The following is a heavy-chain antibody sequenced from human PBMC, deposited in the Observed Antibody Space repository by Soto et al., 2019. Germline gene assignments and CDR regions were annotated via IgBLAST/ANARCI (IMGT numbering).Heavy chain of an antibody. CDR3: ARDRTTENWFDP. J-gene: IGHJ5*02. CDR1: GGSISSGDYY. CDR2: IYYSGST. Sequence: SETLSLTCTVSGGSISSGDYYWSWIRQPPGKGLEWIGYIYYSGSTYYNPSLKSRVIMSVDTSKNQFSLNLTSVTAADTAVYYCARDRTTENWFDPWGQGTLVTVSS. D-gene: IGHD4-4*01. V-gene: IGHV4-30-4*01.